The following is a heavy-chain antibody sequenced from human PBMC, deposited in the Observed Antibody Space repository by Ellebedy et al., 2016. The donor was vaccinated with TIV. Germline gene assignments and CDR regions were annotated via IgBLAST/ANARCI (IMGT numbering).Heavy chain of an antibody. D-gene: IGHD3-10*01. CDR3: ARGGVYGSGEFYYGMDV. CDR1: GYTFTGYY. J-gene: IGHJ6*02. CDR2: INPNSGGT. V-gene: IGHV1-2*04. Sequence: ASVKVSCXASGYTFTGYYMHWVRQAPGQGLEWMGWINPNSGGTNYAQKFQGWVTMTRDTSISTAYMELSRLRSDDTAVYYCARGGVYGSGEFYYGMDVWGQGTTVTVSS.